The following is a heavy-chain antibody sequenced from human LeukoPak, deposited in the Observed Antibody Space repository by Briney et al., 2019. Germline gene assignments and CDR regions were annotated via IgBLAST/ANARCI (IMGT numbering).Heavy chain of an antibody. CDR2: IYYSGST. Sequence: PSETLSLTCAVYGGSFSGYYWGWIRQPPGKGLEWIGSIYYSGSTYYNSSLKSRVTLSVDTSKNQFSLKLSSVTAADTAVYYCARLTTLRSRVPPSYWGQGTLVTVSS. CDR1: GGSFSGYY. D-gene: IGHD3-22*01. V-gene: IGHV4-39*01. J-gene: IGHJ4*02. CDR3: ARLTTLRSRVPPSY.